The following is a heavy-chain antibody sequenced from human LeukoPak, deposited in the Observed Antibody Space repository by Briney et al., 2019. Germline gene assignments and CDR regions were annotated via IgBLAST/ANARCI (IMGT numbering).Heavy chain of an antibody. CDR2: INHSGGT. CDR1: GGSFSGYY. CDR3: ARSTIFGVAYYFDY. Sequence: PSETLSLTCAVYGGSFSGYYWSWIRQPPGKGLEWIGEINHSGGTNYNPSLKSRVTISVDTSKNQFSPKLSSVTAADTAVYYCARSTIFGVAYYFDYWGQGTPVTVSS. V-gene: IGHV4-34*01. J-gene: IGHJ4*02. D-gene: IGHD3-3*01.